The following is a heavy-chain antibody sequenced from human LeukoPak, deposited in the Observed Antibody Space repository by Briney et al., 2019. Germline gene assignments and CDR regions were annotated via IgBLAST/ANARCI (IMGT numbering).Heavy chain of an antibody. V-gene: IGHV3-7*01. D-gene: IGHD6-19*01. CDR1: GFTIDRDW. J-gene: IGHJ4*02. CDR3: ARMSVTSAGDY. Sequence: PGGSLRLSCAASGFTIDRDWMTWVRQAPGKGLEWVANIKKDGSETYYVDSVKGRFTVSRDNANNSVYLQMNGLGPEDTAVYYCARMSVTSAGDYWGQGTLVTVSS. CDR2: IKKDGSET.